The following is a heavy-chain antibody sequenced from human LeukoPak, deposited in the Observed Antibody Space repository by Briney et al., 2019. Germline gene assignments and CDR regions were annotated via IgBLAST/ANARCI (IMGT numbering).Heavy chain of an antibody. J-gene: IGHJ4*02. CDR3: ARSSWSSSWCYY. CDR1: GYTFTSYD. V-gene: IGHV1-8*01. CDR2: MNPNSGNT. Sequence: GASVKVSCKASGYTFTSYDINWVRQATGQGLEWMGWMNPNSGNTGYAQKFQGRVTMTRNTSISTAYMELSSLRSEDTAVYYCARSSWSSSWCYYWGQGTLVTVSS. D-gene: IGHD6-13*01.